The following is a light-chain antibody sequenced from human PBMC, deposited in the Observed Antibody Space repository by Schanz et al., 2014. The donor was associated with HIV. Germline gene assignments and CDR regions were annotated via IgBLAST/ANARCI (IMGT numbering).Light chain of an antibody. CDR1: QNIRNW. Sequence: DIQMTQSPSSLSASVGDRVTITCRASQNIRNWLAWYQQKPGKAPKLLIYAASSSQSGVPSRFSGSGSGTDFTLTINGLQPEDVATYYCQRYNSAPLSFGGGTKVEIK. CDR3: QRYNSAPLS. CDR2: AAS. V-gene: IGKV1-27*01. J-gene: IGKJ4*01.